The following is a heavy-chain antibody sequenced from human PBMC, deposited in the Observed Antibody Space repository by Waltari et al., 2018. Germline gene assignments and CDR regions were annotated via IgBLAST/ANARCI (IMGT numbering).Heavy chain of an antibody. CDR3: ARDRRIKLPRYYYGMDV. V-gene: IGHV4-34*01. J-gene: IGHJ6*02. CDR1: GGSFSGYY. Sequence: QVQLQQWGAGLLKPSETLSLTCAVYGGSFSGYYWSWIRQPPGKGLEWIGEINHSGSTNYNPSLKSRVTISVDTSKNQFSLKLSSVTAEDTAVYYCARDRRIKLPRYYYGMDVWGQGTTVTVSS. D-gene: IGHD1-7*01. CDR2: INHSGST.